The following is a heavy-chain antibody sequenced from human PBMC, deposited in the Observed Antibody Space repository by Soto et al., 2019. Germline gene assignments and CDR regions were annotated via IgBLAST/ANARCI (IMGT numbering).Heavy chain of an antibody. CDR2: INHSGGST. J-gene: IGHJ3*02. D-gene: IGHD2-2*01. CDR3: ARAPTVYCSSTSCYCLIAAFDI. V-gene: IGHV1-46*03. CDR1: GYTFTSYY. Sequence: ASVKVSCKASGYTFTSYYMHWVRQAPGQGLEWMRIINHSGGSTSNAQMFQGSVIVTRDTSTSTVYMELSSLCSEDTAVYYCARAPTVYCSSTSCYCLIAAFDIWGQGTMVTVSS.